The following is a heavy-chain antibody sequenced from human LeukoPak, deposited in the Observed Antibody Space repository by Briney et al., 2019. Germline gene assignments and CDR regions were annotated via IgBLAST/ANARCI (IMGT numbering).Heavy chain of an antibody. J-gene: IGHJ6*03. CDR3: ARVKDPGGYYYYYYMDI. D-gene: IGHD3-16*01. V-gene: IGHV4-59*01. CDR2: IYYSGST. CDR1: GGSISSYY. Sequence: SETLSLTCAVSGGSISSYYWSWIRQPPGKGLEWIGYIYYSGSTTYNPSLKSRVTISVDTSKNQYSLKLSSVTAADTAVYYCARVKDPGGYYYYYYMDIWGKGNTVTVSS.